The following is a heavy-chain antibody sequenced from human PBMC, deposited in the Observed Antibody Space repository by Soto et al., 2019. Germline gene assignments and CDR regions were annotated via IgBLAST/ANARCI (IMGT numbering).Heavy chain of an antibody. CDR1: GFTFSDHY. J-gene: IGHJ3*02. D-gene: IGHD5-18*01. CDR3: ARGSYNYGDDAFDI. Sequence: PGGSLRLSCAASGFTFSDHYMNWVRQAPGKGLEWVGRSRNKANSYTTDYAASVKGRFTISRDDSKNTLYLQMNSLNTDDTAVYYCARGSYNYGDDAFDIWGQGTMVTVSS. CDR2: SRNKANSYTT. V-gene: IGHV3-72*01.